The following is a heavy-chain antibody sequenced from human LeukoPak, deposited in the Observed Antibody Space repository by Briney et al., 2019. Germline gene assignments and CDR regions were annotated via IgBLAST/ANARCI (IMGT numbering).Heavy chain of an antibody. V-gene: IGHV3-30*04. D-gene: IGHD3-10*01. CDR3: ARGGYGSGRKGWFDP. Sequence: GGSLGLSCAASGFTFSSYAMHWVRQAPGKGLEWVAVISYDGSNKYYADSVKGRFTISRDNSKNTLYLQMNSLRAEDTAVYYCARGGYGSGRKGWFDPWGQGTLVTVSS. CDR2: ISYDGSNK. J-gene: IGHJ5*02. CDR1: GFTFSSYA.